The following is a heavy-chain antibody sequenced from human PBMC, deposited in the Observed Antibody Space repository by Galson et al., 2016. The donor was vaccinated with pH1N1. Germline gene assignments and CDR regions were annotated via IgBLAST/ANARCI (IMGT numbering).Heavy chain of an antibody. Sequence: SVKVSCKASGYTFTSYGINWVRQAPGQGLEWMGWISAYNGNTNYAQKLQGRVTMTTDTSTSTAYMELKILRSDDTAVYYCARVVEWELGPWFDPWGQGTLVTVSS. D-gene: IGHD1-26*01. CDR3: ARVVEWELGPWFDP. V-gene: IGHV1-18*01. J-gene: IGHJ5*02. CDR1: GYTFTSYG. CDR2: ISAYNGNT.